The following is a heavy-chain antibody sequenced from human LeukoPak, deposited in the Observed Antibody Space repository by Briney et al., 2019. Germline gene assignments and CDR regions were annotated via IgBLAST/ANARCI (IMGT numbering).Heavy chain of an antibody. CDR2: IYANSGGT. V-gene: IGHV1-2*02. J-gene: IGHJ4*02. D-gene: IGHD3-22*01. CDR1: GYTFTGYY. CDR3: ARTYYDDSSGPVTDY. Sequence: ASVKVSCXASGYTFTGYYMHWVRLAPGQGLEWMAWIYANSGGTNYAQKFQGRVTMTRDTSISTAYMELSRLRSDDTAVYYCARTYYDDSSGPVTDYWGQGTLVTVSS.